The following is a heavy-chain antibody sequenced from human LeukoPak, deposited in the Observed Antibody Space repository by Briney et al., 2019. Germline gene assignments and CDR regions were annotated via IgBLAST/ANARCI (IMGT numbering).Heavy chain of an antibody. J-gene: IGHJ6*02. Sequence: PGGSLRLSCAASGFTFSSYAMHWVRQAPGKGLEWVAVISYDRSNLYYADSVKGRFTISRDNSKNTLYLQLNSLRAEDTAVYYCARDKWFGEFICYYGLDVWGQGTPVTVSS. CDR2: ISYDRSNL. CDR3: ARDKWFGEFICYYGLDV. D-gene: IGHD3-10*01. CDR1: GFTFSSYA. V-gene: IGHV3-30*04.